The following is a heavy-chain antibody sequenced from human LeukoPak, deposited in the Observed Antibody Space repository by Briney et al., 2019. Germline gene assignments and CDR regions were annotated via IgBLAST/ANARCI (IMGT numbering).Heavy chain of an antibody. CDR3: ARDRRAYSSGWYSAFDI. Sequence: GGSLRLSCAASGFTFSSYAMSWVRQAPGKGLEWVSAISGSGGSTYYADSVKGRFTISRDNSKNTLYLQMNSLRTEDTTVYYCARDRRAYSSGWYSAFDIWGQGTMVTVSS. CDR2: ISGSGGST. J-gene: IGHJ3*02. V-gene: IGHV3-23*01. D-gene: IGHD6-19*01. CDR1: GFTFSSYA.